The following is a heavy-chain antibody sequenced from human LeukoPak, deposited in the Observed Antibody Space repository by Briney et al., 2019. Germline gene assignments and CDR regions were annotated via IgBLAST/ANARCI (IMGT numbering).Heavy chain of an antibody. CDR1: GFTFSSYA. J-gene: IGHJ6*03. CDR3: ARSYCGGDCYSWTYYMDV. Sequence: PGGSLRLSCAASGFTFSSYAMHWVRQAPGKGLEWVAVISYDGSNKYYADSVKGRFTISRDNSKNTLYLQMNSLRAEDTAVYYCARSYCGGDCYSWTYYMDVWGKRTTVTVSS. V-gene: IGHV3-30-3*01. D-gene: IGHD2-21*01. CDR2: ISYDGSNK.